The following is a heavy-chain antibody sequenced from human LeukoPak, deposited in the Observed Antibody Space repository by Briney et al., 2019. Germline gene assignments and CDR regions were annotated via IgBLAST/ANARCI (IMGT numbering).Heavy chain of an antibody. Sequence: GESLKIPGKGSGYRFPDYTSGWVGQMPAKGLEWMRIICTGKFDTRYSPYCQGQVIISADKSCSTAYLQWNSLKASDTAMYYCARSDQLQWFGDPRRPYYYGMEVWGQGTTVTVS. V-gene: IGHV5-51*01. CDR1: GYRFPDYT. CDR3: ARSDQLQWFGDPRRPYYYGMEV. J-gene: IGHJ6*02. CDR2: ICTGKFDT. D-gene: IGHD3-10*01.